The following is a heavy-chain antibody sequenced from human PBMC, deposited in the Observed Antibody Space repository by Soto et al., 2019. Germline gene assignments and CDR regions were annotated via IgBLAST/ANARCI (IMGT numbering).Heavy chain of an antibody. D-gene: IGHD3-3*01. Sequence: GGSLRLSCAASGFTFSSYSMNWVRQAPGKGLEWVSSISSSSSYIYYADSVKGRFTISRDNAKNSLYLQMNSLRAEDTAVYYCARGNSPEYYDFWSGYYHDYYYYMDVWGKGTTVTVSS. CDR2: ISSSSSYI. CDR1: GFTFSSYS. V-gene: IGHV3-21*01. CDR3: ARGNSPEYYDFWSGYYHDYYYYMDV. J-gene: IGHJ6*03.